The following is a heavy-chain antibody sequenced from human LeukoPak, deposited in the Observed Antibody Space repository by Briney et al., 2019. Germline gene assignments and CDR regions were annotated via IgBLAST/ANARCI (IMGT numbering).Heavy chain of an antibody. CDR3: ATGGDYTGYYFDY. D-gene: IGHD4-17*01. CDR1: GYTFTSYG. CDR2: ISGYNGNT. V-gene: IGHV1-18*01. J-gene: IGHJ4*02. Sequence: ASVKVSCKASGYTFTSYGISWVRQAPGQGLEWMGWISGYNGNTHYAQKLQGRVTMTTDTSTSTAYMELSSLRSEDTAVYYCATGGDYTGYYFDYWGQGTLVTVSS.